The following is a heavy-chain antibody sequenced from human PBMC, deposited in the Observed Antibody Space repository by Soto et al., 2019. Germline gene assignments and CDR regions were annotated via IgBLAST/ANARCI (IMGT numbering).Heavy chain of an antibody. CDR2: ISDDGTRT. V-gene: IGHV3-23*01. D-gene: IGHD3-16*01. Sequence: EVQLLESGGGLVQPGGSLRLSCAASGFTFNTFEMSWVRQAPGRGLEWVSFISDDGTRTYYADAVKGRFTISRDNPKYTLYLQMNSLTVEDTAVYACVKGGWLDFWGQGTLVTVSS. J-gene: IGHJ5*01. CDR3: VKGGWLDF. CDR1: GFTFNTFE.